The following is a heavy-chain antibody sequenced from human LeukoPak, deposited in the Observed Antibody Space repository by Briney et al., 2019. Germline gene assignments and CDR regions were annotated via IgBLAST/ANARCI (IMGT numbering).Heavy chain of an antibody. CDR2: IYPGDSET. CDR1: GYSFTSYW. D-gene: IGHD4-17*01. CDR3: ARRPYYGDYGCYFDY. J-gene: IGHJ4*02. V-gene: IGHV5-51*01. Sequence: GESLKISCKGSGYSFTSYWIGWVRQMPGKGLGLMGIIYPGDSETRYSPSFQGQVTISADKSISTAYLQWSSLKASDTAMYYCARRPYYGDYGCYFDYWGQGALVTVSS.